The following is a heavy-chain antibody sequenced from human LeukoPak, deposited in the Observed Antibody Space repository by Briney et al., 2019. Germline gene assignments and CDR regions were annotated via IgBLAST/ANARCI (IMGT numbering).Heavy chain of an antibody. Sequence: SETLSLTCTVSGYSISSGYCWGWIRQPPGKGLEWIGCIYHSVSTNYNPSLKSRVTISVDTSKKKFSLKLSSVTATDTAVYYCARSSCYYAADALDIWGQGTTVTVSS. V-gene: IGHV4-38-2*02. J-gene: IGHJ3*02. CDR3: ARSSCYYAADALDI. CDR2: IYHSVST. D-gene: IGHD3-10*01. CDR1: GYSISSGYC.